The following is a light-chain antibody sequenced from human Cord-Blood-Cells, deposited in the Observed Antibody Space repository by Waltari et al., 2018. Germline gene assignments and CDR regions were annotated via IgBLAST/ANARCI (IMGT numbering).Light chain of an antibody. CDR1: SSDVGGYNY. CDR2: EVS. CDR3: SSYAGSNNLV. Sequence: QSALTQPPSASGSPGQSVTISCPGTSSDVGGYNYVSWYQKHPSKAPQLMIYEVSKRPSGVPARFPGSKSGNTAALTVAGLQAEDEADYYCSSYAGSNNLVFGGGTKLTVL. V-gene: IGLV2-8*01. J-gene: IGLJ3*02.